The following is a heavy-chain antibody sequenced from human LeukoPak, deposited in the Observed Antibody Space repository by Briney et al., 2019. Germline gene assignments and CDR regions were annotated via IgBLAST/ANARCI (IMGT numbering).Heavy chain of an antibody. D-gene: IGHD5-18*01. V-gene: IGHV1-18*01. CDR3: ARGGYSYGFHY. Sequence: VKFSCKAAGYTFTSYGSSWVRQAPGQGVEWMGWISAYNGNTNYAQKLQGRVTTTTHTSTRTAYMELRRLRSDDTAVYYCARGGYSYGFHYWGQGTLVTVSS. J-gene: IGHJ4*02. CDR1: GYTFTSYG. CDR2: ISAYNGNT.